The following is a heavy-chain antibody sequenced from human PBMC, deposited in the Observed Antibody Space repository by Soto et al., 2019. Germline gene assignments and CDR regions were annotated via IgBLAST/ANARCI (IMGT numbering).Heavy chain of an antibody. CDR1: GFTFSSYW. Sequence: GGSLRLSCAASGFTFSSYWMHWVRQAPGKGLVWVSRINSDGSSTSYADSVKGRFTISRDNAKNTLYLQMNSLRAEDTAVYYCARGVVVGATYAFDIWGQGTMVTVSS. V-gene: IGHV3-74*01. CDR2: INSDGSST. J-gene: IGHJ3*02. CDR3: ARGVVVGATYAFDI. D-gene: IGHD1-26*01.